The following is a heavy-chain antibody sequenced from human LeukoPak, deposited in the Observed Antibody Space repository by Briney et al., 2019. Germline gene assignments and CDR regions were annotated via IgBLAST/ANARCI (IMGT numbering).Heavy chain of an antibody. CDR3: ARGGLVVVVAATPSTTPGLLHWLDP. V-gene: IGHV1-18*01. D-gene: IGHD2-15*01. CDR2: ISAYNGKT. J-gene: IGHJ5*02. Sequence: GASVKISCKAAGYTFTNYGISWLRQAPGQGLEWMGWISAYNGKTKYAQKVLVRVTMTKDTSTTTAYMELRSLRSDGTAVYYWARGGLVVVVAATPSTTPGLLHWLDPWGQGTLVSVSS. CDR1: GYTFTNYG.